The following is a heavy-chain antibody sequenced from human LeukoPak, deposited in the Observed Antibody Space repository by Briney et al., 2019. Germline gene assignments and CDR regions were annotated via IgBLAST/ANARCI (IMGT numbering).Heavy chain of an antibody. V-gene: IGHV4-30-2*01. D-gene: IGHD3-10*01. J-gene: IGHJ3*02. CDR1: GGSISSGGYS. Sequence: SETLSLTCAVSGGSISSGGYSWSWIRQPPGKGLEWIGYIYHSGSTNYNPSLKSRVTISVDKSKNQFSLKLSSVTAADTAVYYCASQRPMVRGVKAFDIWGQGTMVTVSS. CDR2: IYHSGST. CDR3: ASQRPMVRGVKAFDI.